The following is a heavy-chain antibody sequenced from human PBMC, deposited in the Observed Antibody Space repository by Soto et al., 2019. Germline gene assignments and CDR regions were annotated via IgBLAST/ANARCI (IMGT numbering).Heavy chain of an antibody. D-gene: IGHD3-9*01. CDR1: GYTFTSYA. V-gene: IGHV1-3*01. J-gene: IGHJ5*02. CDR3: ARDGHYDILTGWDNWFDP. Sequence: GASVKVSCKASGYTFTSYAMHWVRQAPGQRLEWMGWINAGNGNTKYSQKFQGRVTITRDTSASTAYMELSSLRSEDTAVYYCARDGHYDILTGWDNWFDPWGQGTLVTVSS. CDR2: INAGNGNT.